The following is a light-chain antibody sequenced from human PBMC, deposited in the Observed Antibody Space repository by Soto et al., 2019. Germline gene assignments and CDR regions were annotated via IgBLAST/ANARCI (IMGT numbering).Light chain of an antibody. CDR3: QQYGGSPRT. V-gene: IGKV3-20*01. CDR2: GAS. J-gene: IGKJ1*01. CDR1: QSIANS. Sequence: EIVLTQSPGTLSLSPGERASLSCRASQSIANSLAWYQQKPGQAPRLLIFGASNRATGIPDRFSGSGSGTDFTLTISRLEPEDFAVDHCQQYGGSPRTFGQGTKVERK.